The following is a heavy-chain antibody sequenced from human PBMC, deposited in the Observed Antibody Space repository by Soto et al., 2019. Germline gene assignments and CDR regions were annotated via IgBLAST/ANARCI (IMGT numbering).Heavy chain of an antibody. CDR2: ISHDGSDK. CDR3: AKEDVWFAKDY. V-gene: IGHV3-30*18. J-gene: IGHJ4*02. Sequence: GGSLRLSCVASGFTFSGYGMHWVRQAPGKGLEWLAVISHDGSDKYYADSVRGRFTISRDNSENTLYLQMNSLRPEDTAVYYCAKEDVWFAKDYWGQGTLVTVSS. D-gene: IGHD3-10*01. CDR1: GFTFSGYG.